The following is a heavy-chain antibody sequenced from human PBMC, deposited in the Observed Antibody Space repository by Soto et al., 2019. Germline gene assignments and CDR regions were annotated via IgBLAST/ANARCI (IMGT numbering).Heavy chain of an antibody. Sequence: QLQLQESGPGLVKPSETLSLTCSVSGGSINSSSYFWGWVCQPPGKGLEWIGSIYYSGSTYYNPSLRSRVTISVDTSKNQFSLKLSPVTAADTAVFYCARHYSSGSRNWFDPWGQGTLVTVSS. CDR2: IYYSGST. CDR3: ARHYSSGSRNWFDP. V-gene: IGHV4-39*01. CDR1: GGSINSSSYF. J-gene: IGHJ5*02. D-gene: IGHD6-19*01.